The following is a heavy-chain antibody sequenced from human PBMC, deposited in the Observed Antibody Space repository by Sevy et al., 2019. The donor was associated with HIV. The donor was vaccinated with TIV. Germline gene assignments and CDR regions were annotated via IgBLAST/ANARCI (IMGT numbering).Heavy chain of an antibody. CDR1: GFTFSDYY. V-gene: IGHV3-11*06. J-gene: IGHJ4*02. CDR2: INNSSRFI. D-gene: IGHD3-10*01. Sequence: GWSLRLSCAASGFTFSDYYMSWIRQAPGKGPEWVSYINNSSRFINYVDSVKGRFTISRDNAKNSLYLQMNSLRAGDTAVYYCARGKVLFDYWGQGTLVTVSS. CDR3: ARGKVLFDY.